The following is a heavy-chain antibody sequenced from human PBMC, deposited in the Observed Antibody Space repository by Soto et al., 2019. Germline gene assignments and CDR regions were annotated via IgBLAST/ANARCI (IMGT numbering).Heavy chain of an antibody. Sequence: LEQSGPEVKKTGASVKVSCKASGYTFTSYGISWVRQAPGQGLELMGWINSYSGEANYAKSFQTRVTMTRHTSTKTVYMEMRTLRSVDTAVYYCARALYYYDNSGLAYWGQGTLVTVSS. CDR3: ARALYYYDNSGLAY. CDR2: INSYSGEA. V-gene: IGHV1-18*01. J-gene: IGHJ4*02. D-gene: IGHD3-22*01. CDR1: GYTFTSYG.